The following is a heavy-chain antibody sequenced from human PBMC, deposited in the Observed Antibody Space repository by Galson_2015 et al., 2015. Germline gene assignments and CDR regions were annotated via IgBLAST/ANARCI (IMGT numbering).Heavy chain of an antibody. V-gene: IGHV3-33*01. J-gene: IGHJ4*02. D-gene: IGHD1-1*01. CDR3: ARDEELGRALDY. CDR1: GFTFTNSG. Sequence: SLRLSCAASGFTFTNSGLHWVRRAPGKGLEWVAVIYSDGGNDYYADSVKGRFTISRDNSKNTLYLQMHRLTAEDTAMYYCARDEELGRALDYWGQGTLVSVSS. CDR2: IYSDGGND.